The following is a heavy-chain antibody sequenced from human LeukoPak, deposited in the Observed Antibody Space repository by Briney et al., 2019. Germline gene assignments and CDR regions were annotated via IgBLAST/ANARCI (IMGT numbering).Heavy chain of an antibody. CDR3: ARGGYFDWLLFDY. J-gene: IGHJ4*02. Sequence: GGSLRLSCAASGFTFSSYWMHWVRQAPGKGLVWVSRIISDGSSTSYADSVKGRFTISRDNAKNTLYLQMNSLRAEDTAVYYCARGGYFDWLLFDYWGQGTLVTVSS. CDR2: IISDGSST. CDR1: GFTFSSYW. D-gene: IGHD3-9*01. V-gene: IGHV3-74*01.